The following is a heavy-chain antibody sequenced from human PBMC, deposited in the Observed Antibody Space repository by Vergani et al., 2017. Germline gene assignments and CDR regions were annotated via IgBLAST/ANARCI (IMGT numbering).Heavy chain of an antibody. V-gene: IGHV3-30-3*01. CDR3: VRGQYDFWSGYYTRDYYYSYMDV. D-gene: IGHD3-3*01. CDR1: GFTFSSYA. J-gene: IGHJ6*03. CDR2: ISYDGSNK. Sequence: QVQLVESGGGVVQPGRSLRLSCAASGFTFSSYAMHWVRQAPGKGLEGVAVISYDGSNKYYADSVKGRFTISRDNSKNTLYLKMNSLRAEDTSVYYCVRGQYDFWSGYYTRDYYYSYMDVWGKGTTVTVSS.